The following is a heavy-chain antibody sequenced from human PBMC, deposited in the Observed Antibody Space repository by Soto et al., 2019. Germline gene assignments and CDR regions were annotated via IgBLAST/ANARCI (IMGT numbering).Heavy chain of an antibody. V-gene: IGHV1-46*01. CDR3: ARDYRYYDNSGYYYPLDY. CDR1: GYTFTSYF. CDR2: INPSGGTT. Sequence: ASVKVSCKASGYTFTSYFMHWVRQASGQGLEWMGIINPSGGTTSYTQKFQGRVTMTRDTSTSTVYMELSSLRSEDTAVYYCARDYRYYDNSGYYYPLDYWGQGTLVTVSS. D-gene: IGHD3-22*01. J-gene: IGHJ4*02.